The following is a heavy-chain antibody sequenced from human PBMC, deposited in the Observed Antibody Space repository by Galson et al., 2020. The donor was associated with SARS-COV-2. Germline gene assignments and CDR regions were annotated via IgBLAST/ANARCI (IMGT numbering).Heavy chain of an antibody. Sequence: SETLSLTCTVSGGSISSYYWSWIRQPPGTGLEWIGYIYYSGSTNYNPSLKSRVTISVDTSKNQFSLKLSSVTAADTAVYYCAREDSSGFHNWFDPWGQGTLVTVSS. D-gene: IGHD6-19*01. J-gene: IGHJ5*02. CDR2: IYYSGST. CDR1: GGSISSYY. CDR3: AREDSSGFHNWFDP. V-gene: IGHV4-59*13.